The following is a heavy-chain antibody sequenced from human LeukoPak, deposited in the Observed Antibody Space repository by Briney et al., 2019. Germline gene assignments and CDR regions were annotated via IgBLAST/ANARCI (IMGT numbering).Heavy chain of an antibody. CDR1: GGTFSSYA. Sequence: SVKVSCKASGGTFSSYAISWVRQAPGQRLEWMGGVIPIFGTANYAQKFQGRVTINADESTSTAFMELSSLRSEDTAVYYCASRASVVAAAKDAFDIWGQGTMVTVSS. J-gene: IGHJ3*02. CDR2: VIPIFGTA. D-gene: IGHD2-2*01. CDR3: ASRASVVAAAKDAFDI. V-gene: IGHV1-69*13.